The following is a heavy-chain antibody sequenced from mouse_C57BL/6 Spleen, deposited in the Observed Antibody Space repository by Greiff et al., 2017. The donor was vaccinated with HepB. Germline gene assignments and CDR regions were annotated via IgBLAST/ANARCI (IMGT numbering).Heavy chain of an antibody. CDR1: GYSITSGYY. Sequence: EVQLKESGPGLVKPSQSLSLTCSVTGYSITSGYYWNWIRQFPGNNLEWMGYISYDGSNNYNPSLKNRISITRDTSKNQFFLKLNSVTTEDTATYYCARTDPHWYFDVWGTGTTVTVSS. CDR2: ISYDGSN. J-gene: IGHJ1*03. V-gene: IGHV3-6*01. CDR3: ARTDPHWYFDV.